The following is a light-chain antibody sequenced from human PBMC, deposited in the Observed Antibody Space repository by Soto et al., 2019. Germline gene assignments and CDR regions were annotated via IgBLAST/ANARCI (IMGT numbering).Light chain of an antibody. V-gene: IGKV4-1*01. CDR3: EQYYFPTGT. Sequence: DIVMTQSPDSLAVSPGERATITCRSSQSVSATSNSNNYLAWYQQKPGQPPTVLISWASTRESGVPARFIGSGSGTDFAPTTDRLQAEGVAVYYCEQYYFPTGTFGQGTKVDVK. J-gene: IGKJ1*01. CDR2: WAS. CDR1: QSVSATSNSNNY.